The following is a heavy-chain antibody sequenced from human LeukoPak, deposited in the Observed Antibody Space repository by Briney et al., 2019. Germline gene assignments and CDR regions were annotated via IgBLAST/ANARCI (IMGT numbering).Heavy chain of an antibody. Sequence: SETLSLTCTVSGGSISSSGYYWGWIRQPPGKGLEWIGSIYYSGNTYHNPSLKSRVTISVDTSKNQFSLKLSSVTAADTAVYYCARQQCSGGSCYSRAIWFDPWGQGTLVTVSS. CDR2: IYYSGNT. CDR3: ARQQCSGGSCYSRAIWFDP. CDR1: GGSISSSGYY. V-gene: IGHV4-39*01. D-gene: IGHD2-15*01. J-gene: IGHJ5*02.